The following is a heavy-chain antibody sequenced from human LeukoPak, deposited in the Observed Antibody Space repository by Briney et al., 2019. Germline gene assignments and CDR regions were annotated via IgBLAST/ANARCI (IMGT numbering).Heavy chain of an antibody. V-gene: IGHV3-21*01. J-gene: IGHJ4*02. Sequence: GWSLRLSCAASGFTFSSYSMNWVRQAPGKGLEWVSSISSSSSYIYYADSVKGRFTISRDNAKNSLYLQMNSLRAEDTAVYYCARDHDSSGYYLSYFDYWGQGTLVTVSS. D-gene: IGHD3-22*01. CDR2: ISSSSSYI. CDR1: GFTFSSYS. CDR3: ARDHDSSGYYLSYFDY.